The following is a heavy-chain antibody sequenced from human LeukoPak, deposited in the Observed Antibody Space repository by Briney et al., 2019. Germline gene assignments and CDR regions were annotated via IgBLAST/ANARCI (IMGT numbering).Heavy chain of an antibody. V-gene: IGHV1-2*02. CDR2: IDPNSGDT. J-gene: IGHJ4*02. CDR1: GYTFTSYG. D-gene: IGHD3-22*01. Sequence: ASVKVSCKASGYTFTSYGISWVRQAPGQGLEWMGWIDPNSGDTYHAQKFQGRVTMTRDTSISTVYMELSSLRSEDTAVYYCAKVDSSGYYYFDYWGQGTLVTVSS. CDR3: AKVDSSGYYYFDY.